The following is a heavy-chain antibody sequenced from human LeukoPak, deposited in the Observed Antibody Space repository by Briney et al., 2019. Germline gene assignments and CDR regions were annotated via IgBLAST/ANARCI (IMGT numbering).Heavy chain of an antibody. CDR3: AKDGPLTYYYDSRGYYFDY. CDR1: GFTLSSYA. D-gene: IGHD3-22*01. J-gene: IGHJ4*02. Sequence: GGSLRLSCAASGFTLSSYAMSLVRQAAGKGLEWVSAISGSGGSTYYADSVKGRFTISRDNSKNTLYLQMNSLRAEDTAVYYCAKDGPLTYYYDSRGYYFDYWGQGTLVTVSS. CDR2: ISGSGGST. V-gene: IGHV3-23*01.